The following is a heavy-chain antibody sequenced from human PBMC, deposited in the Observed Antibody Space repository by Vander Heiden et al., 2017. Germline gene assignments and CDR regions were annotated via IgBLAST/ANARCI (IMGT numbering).Heavy chain of an antibody. CDR1: GFPFSSYA. CDR2: ISGSGGST. Sequence: EVQLLESGGGLVQPGGSLRLSCAASGFPFSSYAMSWVRQAPGKGLEWVSAISGSGGSTYYADSVKGRFTISRDNSKNTLYLQMNSLRAEDTAVYYCAKVLRITMVRGQFDYWGQGTLVTVSS. D-gene: IGHD3-10*01. J-gene: IGHJ4*02. V-gene: IGHV3-23*01. CDR3: AKVLRITMVRGQFDY.